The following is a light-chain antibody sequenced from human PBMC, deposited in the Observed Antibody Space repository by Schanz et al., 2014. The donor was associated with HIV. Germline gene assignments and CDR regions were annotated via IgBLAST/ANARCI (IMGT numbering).Light chain of an antibody. J-gene: IGLJ2*01. CDR1: SSDIGSYNY. CDR3: SSYTSSSTLVV. Sequence: QSALTQPASVSASPGQTVTISCTGTSSDIGSYNYVSWYQHHPGKGPKLIIFDVNNRPSGISNRFSGSKSGNTATLTISGLQAEDEAVYYCSSYTSSSTLVVFGGGTKLTVL. CDR2: DVN. V-gene: IGLV2-14*03.